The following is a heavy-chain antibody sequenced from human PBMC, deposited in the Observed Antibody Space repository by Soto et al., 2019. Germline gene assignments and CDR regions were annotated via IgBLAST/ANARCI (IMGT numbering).Heavy chain of an antibody. CDR2: IDYSGST. V-gene: IGHV4-31*03. CDR3: ARRIVATIYYFDY. J-gene: IGHJ4*02. CDR1: GGSISSGGYY. Sequence: QVQLQESGPGLVKPSQTLSLTCTVSGGSISSGGYYWSWIRQHPGKGLEWIAYIDYSGSTYYNPSLQSRVTISVDTSKNQFSLKLSSVTAAATAVYYCARRIVATIYYFDYWGQGTLVTVSS. D-gene: IGHD5-12*01.